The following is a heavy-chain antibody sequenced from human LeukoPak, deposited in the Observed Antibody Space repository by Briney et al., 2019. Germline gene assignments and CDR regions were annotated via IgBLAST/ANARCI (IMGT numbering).Heavy chain of an antibody. J-gene: IGHJ4*02. D-gene: IGHD2-15*01. Sequence: GGSLRLSCAASGFTFSSYAMSWVRQAPGKGLEWVSAISGSGGSTYYADSVKGRFTISRDNSKNTLYLQMNSLRAEDTAVCYCAKSRTVVVVAATDYWGQGTLVTVSS. CDR2: ISGSGGST. V-gene: IGHV3-23*01. CDR3: AKSRTVVVVAATDY. CDR1: GFTFSSYA.